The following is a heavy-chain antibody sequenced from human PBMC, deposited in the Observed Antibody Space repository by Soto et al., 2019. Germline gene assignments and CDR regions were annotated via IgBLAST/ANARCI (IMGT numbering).Heavy chain of an antibody. CDR3: ARGFPTGDQQLTSFDP. CDR2: INHSGST. J-gene: IGHJ5*02. Sequence: QVQLQQWGAGLLKPSETLSLTCAVYGGSFSGYYWSWIRQPPGKGLEWIGEINHSGSTNYNPSLKSRVTISVDTSKNQFSLKLSSVTAADTAVYYGARGFPTGDQQLTSFDPWGQGTLVTVSS. D-gene: IGHD6-13*01. CDR1: GGSFSGYY. V-gene: IGHV4-34*01.